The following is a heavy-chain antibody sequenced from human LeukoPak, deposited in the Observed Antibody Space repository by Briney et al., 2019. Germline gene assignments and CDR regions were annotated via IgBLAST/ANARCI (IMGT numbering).Heavy chain of an antibody. CDR1: GFTFSSYA. Sequence: PGGSLRLSCAASGFTFSSYAMNWVRQAPAKGLEWVSAVSGSGGSAYYADSVKGRFTISRDTSKNTLYLQMNSLRAADTAVYYCAKGRIAAAGDFDYWGQGTLVAVSS. CDR3: AKGRIAAAGDFDY. V-gene: IGHV3-23*01. D-gene: IGHD6-13*01. CDR2: VSGSGGSA. J-gene: IGHJ4*02.